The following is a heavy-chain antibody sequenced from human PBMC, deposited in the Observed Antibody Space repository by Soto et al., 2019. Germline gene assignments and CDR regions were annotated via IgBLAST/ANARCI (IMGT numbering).Heavy chain of an antibody. J-gene: IGHJ3*02. D-gene: IGHD5-12*01. CDR2: IYYSGST. V-gene: IGHV4-59*08. CDR1: GGSISSYY. CDR3: ARYIYSGYDLLFVAFDI. Sequence: PSETLSLTCTVSGGSISSYYWSWIRQPPGKGLEWIGYIYYSGSTNYNPSLKSRVSIAVDTSKNQFSLKLSSVTAADTAVYFCARYIYSGYDLLFVAFDIWGQGTMVTVSS.